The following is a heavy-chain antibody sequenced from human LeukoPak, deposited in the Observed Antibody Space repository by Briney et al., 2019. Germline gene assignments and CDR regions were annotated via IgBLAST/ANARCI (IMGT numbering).Heavy chain of an antibody. CDR2: IYYSGST. V-gene: IGHV4-61*01. CDR3: AREVGGNFDY. CDR1: GGAVSSGSSY. J-gene: IGHJ4*02. Sequence: SETLSLTCTVSGGAVSSGSSYWSWIRQPPGKGLEWIGYIYYSGSTNYNPSLKSRLTISVDTSKNQSSLKLSSVTAADTAVYYCAREVGGNFDYWGQGTLVTVSS.